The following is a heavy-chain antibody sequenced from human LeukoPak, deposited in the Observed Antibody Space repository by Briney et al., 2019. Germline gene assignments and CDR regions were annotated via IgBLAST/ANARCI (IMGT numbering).Heavy chain of an antibody. J-gene: IGHJ5*02. V-gene: IGHV3-7*01. CDR3: VGARSSLWSRQVSIWFDP. CDR2: IKFDGSEK. Sequence: GGSLRVSCSGSGFTFSHHWMTWVRQAPGKGLEWVANIKFDGSEKFYGDSVKGRFTISRDNAKNSLYLQMNSLRAEDTATYFCVGARSSLWSRQVSIWFDPWGQGTLVTVSS. CDR1: GFTFSHHW. D-gene: IGHD2-2*01.